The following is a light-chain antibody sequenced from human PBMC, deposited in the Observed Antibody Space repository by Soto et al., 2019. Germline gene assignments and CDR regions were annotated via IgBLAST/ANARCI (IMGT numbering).Light chain of an antibody. V-gene: IGLV2-8*01. Sequence: QSALTQPPSASGSPGQSVTISCTGTSSDVGGYNYASWYQQHPGKAPKLMIYEVSKRPSGVPDRFSGSKSGNTASLTVSGLQAEDEADYYCSSYAGSNLGVFGTGTKLTVL. CDR3: SSYAGSNLGV. CDR2: EVS. J-gene: IGLJ1*01. CDR1: SSDVGGYNY.